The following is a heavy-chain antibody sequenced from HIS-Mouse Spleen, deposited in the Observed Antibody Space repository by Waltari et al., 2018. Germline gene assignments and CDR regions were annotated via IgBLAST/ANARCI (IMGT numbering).Heavy chain of an antibody. CDR3: AREIPYSSSWYDWYFDL. Sequence: QLQLQESGPGLVKPSETLSPTCTVSAGSISSSTYYWGWIRQPPGKGLEWIGSIYYSGSTYYNPSLKSRVTISVDTSKNQFSLKLSSVTAADTAVYYCAREIPYSSSWYDWYFDLWGRGTLVTVSS. V-gene: IGHV4-39*07. CDR1: AGSISSSTYY. CDR2: IYYSGST. J-gene: IGHJ2*01. D-gene: IGHD6-13*01.